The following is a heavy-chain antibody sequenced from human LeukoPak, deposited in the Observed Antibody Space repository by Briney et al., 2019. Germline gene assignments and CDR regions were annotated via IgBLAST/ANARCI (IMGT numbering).Heavy chain of an antibody. Sequence: PSETLSLTCTVSGGSISSSSYYWGWIRQPPGKGLEWIGSIYYSGSTYYNPSLKSRVTISVDTSKNQFPLKLSSVTAADTAVYYCARDTSDYGDYVIAFDIWGQGTMVTVSS. J-gene: IGHJ3*02. CDR1: GGSISSSSYY. CDR2: IYYSGST. V-gene: IGHV4-39*06. D-gene: IGHD4-17*01. CDR3: ARDTSDYGDYVIAFDI.